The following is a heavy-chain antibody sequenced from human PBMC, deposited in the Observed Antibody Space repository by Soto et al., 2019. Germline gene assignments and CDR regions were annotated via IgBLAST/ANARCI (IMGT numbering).Heavy chain of an antibody. Sequence: GESLKISCKGSGYSFTSYWISWVRQMPGKGLEWMGRIDPSDSYTNYSPSFQGHVTISADKSISTAYLQWSSLKASDTAMYYCDRAGTIFWVNGESLGGMDVWGQGTTVTVSS. CDR2: IDPSDSYT. CDR3: DRAGTIFWVNGESLGGMDV. V-gene: IGHV5-10-1*01. D-gene: IGHD3-9*01. CDR1: GYSFTSYW. J-gene: IGHJ6*02.